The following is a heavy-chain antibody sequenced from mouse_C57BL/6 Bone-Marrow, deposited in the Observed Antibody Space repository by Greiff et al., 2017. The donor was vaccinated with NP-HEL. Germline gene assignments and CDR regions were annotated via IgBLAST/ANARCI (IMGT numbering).Heavy chain of an antibody. J-gene: IGHJ1*03. V-gene: IGHV1-55*01. Sequence: QVQLQQPGAELVKPGASVKMSCKASGYTFTSYWITWVKQRPGQGLEWIGDIYPGSGSTNYNEKFKSKATLTVDTSSSTAYMQLSSLTSEDSAVYYCARDFDYDRYWYCDVWGTGTTVTVSS. CDR3: ARDFDYDRYWYCDV. CDR2: IYPGSGST. D-gene: IGHD2-4*01. CDR1: GYTFTSYW.